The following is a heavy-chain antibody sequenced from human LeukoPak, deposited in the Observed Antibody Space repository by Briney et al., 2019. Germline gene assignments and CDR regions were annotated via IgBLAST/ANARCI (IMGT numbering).Heavy chain of an antibody. CDR2: INHSGST. J-gene: IGHJ4*02. CDR3: ARLRQARQGTIWGFDY. D-gene: IGHD1/OR15-1a*01. Sequence: SETLSLTCAVYGGSFSGYYWSWIRQPPGKGLEWIGEINHSGSTNYNPSLKSRVTISVDTSKNQFSLKLSSVTAADTAVYYCARLRQARQGTIWGFDYWGQGTLVTVSS. V-gene: IGHV4-34*01. CDR1: GGSFSGYY.